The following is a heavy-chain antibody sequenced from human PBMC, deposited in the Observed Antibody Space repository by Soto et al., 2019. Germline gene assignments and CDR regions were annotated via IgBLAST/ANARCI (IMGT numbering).Heavy chain of an antibody. CDR2: IYWNDDK. D-gene: IGHD3-16*01. V-gene: IGHV2-5*01. J-gene: IGHJ6*02. CDR3: AHSLIGRAQGGLNYYYYYGMDV. CDR1: GFSLSTSGVG. Sequence: GSGPTLVNPTQTLTLTCTFSGFSLSTSGVGVGWIRQPPGKALEWLALIYWNDDKRYSPSLKSRLTITKDTSKNQVVLTMTNMDPVDTATYYCAHSLIGRAQGGLNYYYYYGMDVWGQGTTVTVSS.